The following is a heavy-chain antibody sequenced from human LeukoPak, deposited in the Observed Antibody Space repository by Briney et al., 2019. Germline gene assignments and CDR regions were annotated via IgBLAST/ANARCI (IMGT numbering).Heavy chain of an antibody. V-gene: IGHV1-69*04. J-gene: IGHJ3*02. Sequence: SVKVSCKASGGTFSSYAISWVRQAPGQGLEWMGRIIPILGIANYAQKFQGRVTITADKSTSTAYMELSSLRSEDTAVYYCAKGYSGYDYWAFDIWGQGTMVTVSS. CDR3: AKGYSGYDYWAFDI. D-gene: IGHD5-12*01. CDR2: IIPILGIA. CDR1: GGTFSSYA.